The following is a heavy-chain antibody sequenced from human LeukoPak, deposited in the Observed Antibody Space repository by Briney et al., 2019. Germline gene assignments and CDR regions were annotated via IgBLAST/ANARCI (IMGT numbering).Heavy chain of an antibody. V-gene: IGHV4-34*01. CDR3: ARDSSSWYFDY. CDR2: INQSGST. D-gene: IGHD6-13*01. CDR1: GGSSSGYY. J-gene: IGHJ4*02. Sequence: SETLSLTCAVYGGSSSGYYWSWIRQPPGKGLEWIGEINQSGSTNQNPSLKSRVTISIDTSKNQFSLKLSSVTAADTAVYYCARDSSSWYFDYWGQGTLVTVSS.